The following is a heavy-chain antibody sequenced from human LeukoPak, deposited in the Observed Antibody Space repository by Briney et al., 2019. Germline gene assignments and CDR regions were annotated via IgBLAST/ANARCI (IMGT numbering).Heavy chain of an antibody. V-gene: IGHV3-23*01. D-gene: IGHD4-17*01. CDR1: GFTFISYA. CDR3: ATPLRSGGNY. CDR2: IGGSGSST. Sequence: GGSLRLSCAASGFTFISYAMTWVRQAPGKGLEWVSTIGGSGSSTYYTDSVKGRYTISRDNSKNTLYLQMSSLRAEDTAVYYCATPLRSGGNYWGQGTLVTVSS. J-gene: IGHJ4*02.